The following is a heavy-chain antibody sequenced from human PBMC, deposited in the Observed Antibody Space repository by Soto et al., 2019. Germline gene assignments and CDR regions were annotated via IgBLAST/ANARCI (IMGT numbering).Heavy chain of an antibody. CDR1: GGSISIYY. CDR3: ARDRCSGCPFDI. V-gene: IGHV4-59*01. J-gene: IGHJ3*02. Sequence: ETLSLTCTVSGGSISIYYWSCIRQPPGKGLEWIGYIYYSGSTNYNPSLKSRVTISVDTSKNQFSLKLSSVTAADTAVYYCARDRCSGCPFDIWGQGTMVTVSS. CDR2: IYYSGST. D-gene: IGHD6-19*01.